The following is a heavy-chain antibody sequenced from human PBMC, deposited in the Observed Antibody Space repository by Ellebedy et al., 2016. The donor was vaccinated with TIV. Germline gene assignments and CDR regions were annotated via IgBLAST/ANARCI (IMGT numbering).Heavy chain of an antibody. V-gene: IGHV3-74*01. CDR2: INRDVSRT. CDR1: GFTFSNRW. J-gene: IGHJ4*02. Sequence: GGSLRLXCAASGFTFSNRWMHWVRQAPGKGLVWLSAINRDVSRTTYADPVKGRFTISRDNSRNLLYLQMNSLRPEDTAMYYCAKDHQGSIDYWGQGTLVTVSP. CDR3: AKDHQGSIDY.